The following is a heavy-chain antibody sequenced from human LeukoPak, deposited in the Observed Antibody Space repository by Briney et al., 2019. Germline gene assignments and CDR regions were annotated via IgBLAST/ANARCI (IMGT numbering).Heavy chain of an antibody. CDR3: AKDYVSGTYYAPSSSDY. Sequence: PGGSLRLSCAASGFTFSSCAMSWVRQAPGKGLEWVSTISSSGVITYYADSVKGRFTISRDNSENTLYLQMSSLSAEDTAVYFCAKDYVSGTYYAPSSSDYWGQGTLVTVSS. CDR1: GFTFSSCA. CDR2: ISSSGVIT. D-gene: IGHD3-10*01. V-gene: IGHV3-23*01. J-gene: IGHJ4*02.